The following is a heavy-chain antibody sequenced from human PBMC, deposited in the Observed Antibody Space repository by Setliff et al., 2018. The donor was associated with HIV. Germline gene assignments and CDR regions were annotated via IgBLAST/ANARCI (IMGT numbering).Heavy chain of an antibody. CDR3: ARYNFRRGYWDYFDY. CDR2: IFPNDEK. CDR1: GFSLSNTRMG. D-gene: IGHD3-3*01. V-gene: IGHV2-26*01. J-gene: IGHJ4*02. Sequence: SGPTRVNPTETLTLTCTVSGFSLSNTRMGVSWIRQPPGKALEWLAHIFPNDEKSYSASLKSRVTISEDTSKSQVVLTMTNMDPLDTATYFCARYNFRRGYWDYFDYWGQGTQVTVSS.